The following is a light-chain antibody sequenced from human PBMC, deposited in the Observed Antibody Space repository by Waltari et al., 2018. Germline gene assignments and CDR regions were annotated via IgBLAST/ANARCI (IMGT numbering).Light chain of an antibody. CDR3: MQTLQTPYT. J-gene: IGKJ2*01. V-gene: IGKV2-28*01. CDR1: ESLLHSTGYTY. Sequence: DIVMTQSPLSLPVTPGEQASTSCRSSESLLHSTGYTYLDWYLQKPGQSPHLLIYWASNRASGVPDRFSGSGSGTDFTLKISRVEAEDVGVYYCMQTLQTPYTFGQGTKLEIK. CDR2: WAS.